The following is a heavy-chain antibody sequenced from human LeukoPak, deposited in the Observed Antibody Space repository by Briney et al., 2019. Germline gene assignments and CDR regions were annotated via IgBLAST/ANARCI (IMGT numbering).Heavy chain of an antibody. J-gene: IGHJ4*02. V-gene: IGHV1-3*01. CDR2: INAGNGNT. D-gene: IGHD3-22*01. CDR3: ARSLDSSGYPFDY. CDR1: GYTFTSYA. Sequence: ASVKVSCTASGYTFTSYAMHWVRQAPGQRLEWMGWINAGNGNTKYSQKFQGRVTITRDTSASTAYMELSSLRSEDTAVYYCARSLDSSGYPFDYWGQGTLVTVSS.